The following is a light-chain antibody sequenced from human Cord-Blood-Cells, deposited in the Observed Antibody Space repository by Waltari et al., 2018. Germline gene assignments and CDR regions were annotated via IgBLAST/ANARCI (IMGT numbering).Light chain of an antibody. CDR2: EGS. CDR3: CSYAGSSTV. Sequence: QSALTQPASVSGSPGQSITISCTGTSSDVGCYNLVSWYQQHPGKAPKLVSYEGSKRPSGVSNRFSGSKSGNTASLTISGLQAEDEADYYCCSYAGSSTVFGGGTKLTVL. CDR1: SSDVGCYNL. V-gene: IGLV2-23*01. J-gene: IGLJ3*02.